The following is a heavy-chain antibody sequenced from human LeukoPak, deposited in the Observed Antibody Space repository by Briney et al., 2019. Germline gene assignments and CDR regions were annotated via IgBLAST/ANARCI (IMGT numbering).Heavy chain of an antibody. CDR3: AHRLDYYDSSGYDA. V-gene: IGHV2-5*02. J-gene: IGHJ5*02. D-gene: IGHD3-22*01. CDR1: GFSLSTSGVG. Sequence: SGPTLVNPTQTLTLTCTFSGFSLSTSGVGVGWVRQPPGKALEWLALIYWDDDKRYSPSPKSRLTITKDTSKNQVVLTMTNMDPVDTATYYCAHRLDYYDSSGYDAWGQGTLVTVSS. CDR2: IYWDDDK.